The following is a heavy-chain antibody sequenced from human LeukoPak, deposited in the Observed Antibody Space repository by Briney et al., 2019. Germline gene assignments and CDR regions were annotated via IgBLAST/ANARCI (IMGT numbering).Heavy chain of an antibody. CDR1: GFTVSSNY. D-gene: IGHD6-13*01. CDR3: ARGGYSSSWYHFDY. J-gene: IGHJ4*02. Sequence: GGSPRLSCAASGFTVSSNYMSWVRQAPGKGLEWVSVIYSDGTTNYADSVKGRFTISRDNSKNTLFLQMNSLRAEDTAVYYCARGGYSSSWYHFDYWGQGTLVTVSS. CDR2: IYSDGTT. V-gene: IGHV3-53*01.